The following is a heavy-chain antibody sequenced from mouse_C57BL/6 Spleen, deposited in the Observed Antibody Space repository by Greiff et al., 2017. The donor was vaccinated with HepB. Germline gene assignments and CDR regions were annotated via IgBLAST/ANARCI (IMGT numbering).Heavy chain of an antibody. CDR1: GYAFSSSW. Sequence: QVQLKESGPELVKPGASVKISCKASGYAFSSSWMNWVKQRPGKGLEWIGRIYPGDGDTNYNGKFKGKATLTADKSSSTAYMQLSSLTSEDSAVYFCARITHDYAMDYWGQGTSVTVSS. CDR2: IYPGDGDT. CDR3: ARITHDYAMDY. J-gene: IGHJ4*01. V-gene: IGHV1-82*01. D-gene: IGHD1-1*01.